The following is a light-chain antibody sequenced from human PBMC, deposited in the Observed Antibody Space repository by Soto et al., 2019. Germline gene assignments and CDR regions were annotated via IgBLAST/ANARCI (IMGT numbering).Light chain of an antibody. CDR1: QSVSAN. CDR3: QQYNNWLMYT. CDR2: GAS. J-gene: IGKJ2*01. V-gene: IGKV3-15*01. Sequence: EIVMTQSPATLSVSTGERVTLSCRASQSVSANLAWFQQKPGQAPRLVIYGASTMATGIPARFSGSGSGTEFTLTISSLQSEDFAVYYCQQYNNWLMYTFGQGTKLEIK.